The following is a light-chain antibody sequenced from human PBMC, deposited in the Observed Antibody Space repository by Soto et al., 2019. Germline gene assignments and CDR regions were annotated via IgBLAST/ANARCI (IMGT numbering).Light chain of an antibody. J-gene: IGKJ4*01. Sequence: EKVMTQPPAALSVSPGERATLSCRASQSVKSNLAWYQQKPGQAPRLLLYGASTRATGIPARFSGSASGTEFTLTISSLQSEDSAVYYCQQYNDWPLTFGGGTKVEIK. CDR1: QSVKSN. CDR3: QQYNDWPLT. V-gene: IGKV3-15*01. CDR2: GAS.